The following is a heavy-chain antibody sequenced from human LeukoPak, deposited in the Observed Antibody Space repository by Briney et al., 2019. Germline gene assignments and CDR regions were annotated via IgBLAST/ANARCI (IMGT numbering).Heavy chain of an antibody. Sequence: GGSLRLSCAVSGFTFEDYAMHWVRQAPGKGLEWVSLISWDGGSTYYADSVKGRFTISRDNSKNSLYLQMNSLRAEDTALYYCAKDIGSMTTVTGVLEDWGQGTLVTVSS. CDR2: ISWDGGST. CDR3: AKDIGSMTTVTGVLED. J-gene: IGHJ4*02. CDR1: GFTFEDYA. D-gene: IGHD4-17*01. V-gene: IGHV3-43D*03.